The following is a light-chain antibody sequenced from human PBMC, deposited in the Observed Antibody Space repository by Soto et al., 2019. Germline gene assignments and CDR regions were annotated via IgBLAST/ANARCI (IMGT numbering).Light chain of an antibody. CDR1: SSDVGGYNY. Sequence: QSVLTQPPSASGSPGQSVTISCTGTSSDVGGYNYVSWYQQHPGKAPKLMIYEVSKRPSGVPDRFSGSKSGNTASLTVSGLQAEDEADYYCSSYAGSNNFKVFGTRTKVTVL. CDR3: SSYAGSNNFKV. V-gene: IGLV2-8*01. CDR2: EVS. J-gene: IGLJ1*01.